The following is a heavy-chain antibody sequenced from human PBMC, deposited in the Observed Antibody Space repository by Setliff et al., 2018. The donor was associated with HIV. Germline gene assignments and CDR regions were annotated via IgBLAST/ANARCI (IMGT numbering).Heavy chain of an antibody. J-gene: IGHJ4*02. CDR3: ARVSGYSYGWAIDY. CDR2: IIPIFGTA. D-gene: IGHD5-18*01. CDR1: GDTFSNYA. V-gene: IGHV1-69*13. Sequence: SVKVSCKASGDTFSNYAISWVRQAPGQGLEWMGGIIPIFGTANYAQKFQGRVTITADESTSTAYMELSSLRSEDTAVYYCARVSGYSYGWAIDYWGQGTRVTVSS.